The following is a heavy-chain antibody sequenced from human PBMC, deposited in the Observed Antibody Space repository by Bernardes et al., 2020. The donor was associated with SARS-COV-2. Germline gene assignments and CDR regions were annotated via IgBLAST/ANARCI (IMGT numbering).Heavy chain of an antibody. V-gene: IGHV4-34*01. CDR2: ISDAAIT. D-gene: IGHD4-17*01. Sequence: TLSLTCDVNGWSFSWPLRGNYCTWIRQPPGKGLDWIGEISDAAITNYNPSLTIRVTVSLEPTVNRSSLTLTSVTAPDTALYYCARGRMRDRTDYLFFDSWSQGSLVTVSS. CDR1: GWSFSWPLRGNY. J-gene: IGHJ4*02. CDR3: ARGRMRDRTDYLFFDS.